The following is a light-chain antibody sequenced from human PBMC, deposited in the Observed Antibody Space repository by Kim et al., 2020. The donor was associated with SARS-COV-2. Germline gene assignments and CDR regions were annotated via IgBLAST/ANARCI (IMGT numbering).Light chain of an antibody. Sequence: GQPVTSSCTGTSSDVGGYTYVSWDKQHPGKAPKLMIYDVSNRPSGVSNRFSGSKSGNTASLTISGLQTEDEADYYCTSYRSGSTYVFGIGTKVTVL. J-gene: IGLJ1*01. CDR2: DVS. CDR1: SSDVGGYTY. V-gene: IGLV2-14*03. CDR3: TSYRSGSTYV.